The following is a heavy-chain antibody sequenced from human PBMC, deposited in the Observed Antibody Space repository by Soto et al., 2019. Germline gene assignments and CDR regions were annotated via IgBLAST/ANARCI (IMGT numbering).Heavy chain of an antibody. J-gene: IGHJ4*02. CDR1: GFTFSSYS. CDR2: ISSSSSYI. CDR3: ARDSTVAYYFDY. Sequence: EVQLVESGGGLVKPGGSLRLSCAASGFTFSSYSMNWVRQAPGKGLEWVSSISSSSSYIYYADSVKGRFTISRDNAKNSLYLHMNSLRAEDTAVYYCARDSTVAYYFDYWGQGTLVTVSS. D-gene: IGHD4-17*01. V-gene: IGHV3-21*01.